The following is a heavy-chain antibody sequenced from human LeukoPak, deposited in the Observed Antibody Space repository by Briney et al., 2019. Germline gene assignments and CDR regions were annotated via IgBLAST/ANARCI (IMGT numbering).Heavy chain of an antibody. J-gene: IGHJ4*02. CDR2: INPSGGSP. V-gene: IGHV1-46*01. CDR1: GYTFTHYY. Sequence: GASVKVSCKPSGYTFTHYYVHWVRQAPGQGLEGMGIINPSGGSPSYAQKFQGTITVTSDLSTSTVYMALSSLRSEDTAVYYCARGDPVYEWLDFWGQGTLVTVPS. D-gene: IGHD2-8*01. CDR3: ARGDPVYEWLDF.